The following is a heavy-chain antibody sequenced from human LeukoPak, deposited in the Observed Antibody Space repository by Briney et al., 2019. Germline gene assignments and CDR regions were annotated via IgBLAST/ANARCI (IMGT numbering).Heavy chain of an antibody. D-gene: IGHD2-15*01. V-gene: IGHV4-39*01. CDR1: GGSISSSSYY. CDR2: IYYSGST. CDR3: ARRSLVYYYYYMDV. J-gene: IGHJ6*03. Sequence: PSETLSLTCTVSGGSISSSSYYGGWIRQPRGRGLEWIVSIYYSGSTYYNPSLKSRLTISVDTSKNQFSLKLSSVTAADTAVYYCARRSLVYYYYYMDVWGKGTTVTVSS.